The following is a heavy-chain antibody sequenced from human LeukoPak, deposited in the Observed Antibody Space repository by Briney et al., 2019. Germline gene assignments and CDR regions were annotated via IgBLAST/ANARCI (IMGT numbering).Heavy chain of an antibody. D-gene: IGHD3-10*01. Sequence: PGGSLRLSCTASGFTFSTYAMTWVRQAPGKGLEWVSVISGNGDNTFYADSVKGRFTISRDNSKNTLYLQMNSLRAEDTAVYYCARERLGEVPEYYFDYWGQGTLVTVSS. CDR1: GFTFSTYA. CDR3: ARERLGEVPEYYFDY. V-gene: IGHV3-23*01. J-gene: IGHJ4*02. CDR2: ISGNGDNT.